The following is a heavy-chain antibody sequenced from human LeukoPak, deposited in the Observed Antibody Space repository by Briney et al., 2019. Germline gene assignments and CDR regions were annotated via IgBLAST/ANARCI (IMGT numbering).Heavy chain of an antibody. CDR2: IYTSGST. Sequence: KTSETLSLTCTVSGGSISSGSYYWSWIRQPAGKGLEWIGRIYTSGSTNYNPSLKSRVTISVDTSKNQFSLKLSSVTAADTAVYYCARSRGYSYGPRQAFDIWGQGTMVTVSS. CDR1: GGSISSGSYY. J-gene: IGHJ3*02. V-gene: IGHV4-61*02. D-gene: IGHD5-18*01. CDR3: ARSRGYSYGPRQAFDI.